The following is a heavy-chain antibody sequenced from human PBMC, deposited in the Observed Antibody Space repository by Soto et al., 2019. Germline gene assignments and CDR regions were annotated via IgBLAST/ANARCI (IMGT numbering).Heavy chain of an antibody. V-gene: IGHV1-69*01. CDR3: VYYNWKGQGIDAFDI. Sequence: QVQLVQSGAEVKKPGSSVKVSCKASGGTFSSYAISWVRQAPGQGLEWMGGIIPIFGTANYAQKFQGRVTITADESTRTAYIELSSLRSEDTAVYYCVYYNWKGQGIDAFDIWGQGTMVTVSS. CDR1: GGTFSSYA. J-gene: IGHJ3*02. CDR2: IIPIFGTA. D-gene: IGHD1-20*01.